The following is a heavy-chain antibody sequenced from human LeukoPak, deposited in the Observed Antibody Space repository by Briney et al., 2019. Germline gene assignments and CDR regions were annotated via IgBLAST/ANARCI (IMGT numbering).Heavy chain of an antibody. J-gene: IGHJ4*02. V-gene: IGHV4-59*08. Sequence: SETLSLTCTVSGGSISSYYWSWIRQPPGKGLEWIGYIYYSGSTNYNPSLKSRVTISVDTSKNQFSLKLSSVTAADTAVYYCARRLGGYCSSTSCYLGSIFDYWGQGTLVTVSS. CDR2: IYYSGST. CDR3: ARRLGGYCSSTSCYLGSIFDY. CDR1: GGSISSYY. D-gene: IGHD2-2*01.